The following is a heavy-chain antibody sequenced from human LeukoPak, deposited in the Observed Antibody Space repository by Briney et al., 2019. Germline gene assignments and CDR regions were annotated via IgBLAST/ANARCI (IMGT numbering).Heavy chain of an antibody. D-gene: IGHD4-17*01. CDR1: GFTFSSYA. CDR2: ISGSGGST. V-gene: IGHV3-23*01. Sequence: GGSLRLSCAASGFTFSSYAMSWVRQAPGKGLDWVSAISGSGGSTYYADAVKGRFTISRDNSKNTLYLQMNSLSAEDTAVYYCAKDPLPSAVTTRTEPDYWGQGTLVTVSS. CDR3: AKDPLPSAVTTRTEPDY. J-gene: IGHJ4*02.